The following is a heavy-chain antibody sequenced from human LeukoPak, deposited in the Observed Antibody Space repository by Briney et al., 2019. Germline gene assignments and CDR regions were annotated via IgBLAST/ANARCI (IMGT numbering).Heavy chain of an antibody. Sequence: ASVKVSCKASGYTFTTYGLSWVRQAPGQGLEWLGWISTYDDNIKYAQSLQGRLTLTIDTSTSTAYMELRSLTSDDTAVYYCARDGLRGATKSLVDYWGQGTLVTVSS. CDR2: ISTYDDNI. CDR3: ARDGLRGATKSLVDY. J-gene: IGHJ4*02. V-gene: IGHV1-18*01. D-gene: IGHD1-26*01. CDR1: GYTFTTYG.